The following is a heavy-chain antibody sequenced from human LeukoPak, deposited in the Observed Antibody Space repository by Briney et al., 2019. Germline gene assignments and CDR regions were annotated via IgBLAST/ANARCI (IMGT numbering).Heavy chain of an antibody. D-gene: IGHD2-15*01. V-gene: IGHV3-21*01. CDR2: ISSSSTYI. Sequence: PGGSLRLSCAASGFTFSAYSMNWVRQAPGGGLEWVSSISSSSTYIYYADSVKGRFTISRDNAKNLLYLQMNSLRAEDTAVCYCASGSDFSPNRFDPWGQGTLVTVSS. J-gene: IGHJ5*02. CDR3: ASGSDFSPNRFDP. CDR1: GFTFSAYS.